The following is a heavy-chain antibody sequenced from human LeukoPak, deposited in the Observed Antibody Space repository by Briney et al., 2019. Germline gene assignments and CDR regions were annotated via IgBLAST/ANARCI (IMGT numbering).Heavy chain of an antibody. Sequence: PSETLSLTCAVYVGSFSGYYWSSIRQPPGKGVEWIGEINHRGSTNYNPSPKSGVTIVENTTQKQFSPSLSSVTAAETAGYYCARVIDQTVPGTCFDTWGQGTVVTVSS. CDR1: VGSFSGYY. V-gene: IGHV4-34*01. D-gene: IGHD2-2*01. J-gene: IGHJ5*02. CDR2: INHRGST. CDR3: ARVIDQTVPGTCFDT.